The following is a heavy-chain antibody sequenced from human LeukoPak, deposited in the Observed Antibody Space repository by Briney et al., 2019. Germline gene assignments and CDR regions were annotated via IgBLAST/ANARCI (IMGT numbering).Heavy chain of an antibody. CDR1: GGSISSGGYY. J-gene: IGHJ4*02. D-gene: IGHD5-12*01. CDR2: IYYSGST. Sequence: SQTLSLTCTVSGGSISSGGYYWSWIRQHPGKGLEWIGYIYYSGSTYYNPALKSRVTMSVGTSKNQFSLNLSSVTAADTAVYYCARDATGYDYLDYWGQGTLVTVSS. V-gene: IGHV4-31*03. CDR3: ARDATGYDYLDY.